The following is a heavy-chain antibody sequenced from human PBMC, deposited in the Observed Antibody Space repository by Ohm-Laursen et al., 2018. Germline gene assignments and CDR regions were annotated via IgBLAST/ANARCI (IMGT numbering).Heavy chain of an antibody. CDR2: ISYDGSNK. J-gene: IGHJ4*02. Sequence: SLRLSCAASGFTFSSYAMSWVRQAPGKGLEWVAVISYDGSNKYYADSVKGRFTISRDNSKNTLYLQMNSLRAEDTAVYYCAKDGEGSYYYYWGQGTLVTVSS. V-gene: IGHV3-30*18. CDR3: AKDGEGSYYYY. CDR1: GFTFSSYA. D-gene: IGHD1-26*01.